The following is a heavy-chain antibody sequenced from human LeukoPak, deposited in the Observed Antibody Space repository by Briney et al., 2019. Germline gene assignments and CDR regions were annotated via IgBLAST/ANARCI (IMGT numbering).Heavy chain of an antibody. J-gene: IGHJ6*04. Sequence: SETLSLTCAVYGGSFRGYYWSWIRQPPGKGLEWIGEINHSGSTNYNPSLKSRVTISVDTSKNQFSLKLSSVTAADTAVYYCARAPDCSSTSCYEVVWGKGTTVTVSS. CDR2: INHSGST. V-gene: IGHV4-34*01. CDR1: GGSFRGYY. D-gene: IGHD2-2*01. CDR3: ARAPDCSSTSCYEVV.